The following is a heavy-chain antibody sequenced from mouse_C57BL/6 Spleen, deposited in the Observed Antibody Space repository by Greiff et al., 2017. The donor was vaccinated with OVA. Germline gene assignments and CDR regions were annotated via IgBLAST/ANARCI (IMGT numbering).Heavy chain of an antibody. D-gene: IGHD1-1*01. Sequence: EVQLQQSGPELVKPGASVKISCKASGYSFTDYNMNWVKQSNGKSLEWIGVINPNYGTTSYNQKFKGKATLTVDQSSSTAYMQLNRLTTEDSAVYYCAAYCYGSSYGGYFDVWGTGTTVTVSS. CDR2: INPNYGTT. CDR1: GYSFTDYN. CDR3: AAYCYGSSYGGYFDV. J-gene: IGHJ1*03. V-gene: IGHV1-39*01.